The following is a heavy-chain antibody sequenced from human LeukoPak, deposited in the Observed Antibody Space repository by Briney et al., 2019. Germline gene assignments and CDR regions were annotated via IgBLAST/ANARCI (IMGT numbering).Heavy chain of an antibody. V-gene: IGHV3-30-3*01. CDR1: GFTFSSYA. CDR3: ARGLYGSGFDY. J-gene: IGHJ4*02. CDR2: ISYDGSNK. Sequence: PGRSLRLSWAASGFTFSSYAMHWVRQAPGKGLEWVAVISYDGSNKYYADSVKGRFTISRDNSKNTLYLQMNSLRAEDTAVYYCARGLYGSGFDYWGQGTLVTVSS. D-gene: IGHD3-10*01.